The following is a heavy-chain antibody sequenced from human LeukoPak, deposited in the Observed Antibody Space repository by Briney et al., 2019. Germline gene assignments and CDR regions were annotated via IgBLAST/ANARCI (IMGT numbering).Heavy chain of an antibody. J-gene: IGHJ4*02. CDR1: GGTFSKNA. Sequence: ASVKVSCKASGGTFSKNAISWVRQAPGQGLEWMGGIIPIFGTANYAQKFQGRVTITTDESTSTAYMELSSLRSEDTAVYYCASAPGGAAFDYWGQGTLVTVSS. V-gene: IGHV1-69*05. D-gene: IGHD4/OR15-4a*01. CDR3: ASAPGGAAFDY. CDR2: IIPIFGTA.